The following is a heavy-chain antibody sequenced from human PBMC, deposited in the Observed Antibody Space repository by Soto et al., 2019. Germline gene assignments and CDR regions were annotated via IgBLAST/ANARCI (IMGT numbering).Heavy chain of an antibody. V-gene: IGHV4-34*01. CDR2: INHSGST. D-gene: IGHD3-10*01. CDR1: GGSFSDFY. CDR3: ARDSRGRYYGMDV. Sequence: SETLSLTCAVYGGSFSDFYWNFIRQPPGKGLEWIGEINHSGSTNYNPSLKSRVTISVDTSKNQFSLKLRSVTAADTAVYYCARDSRGRYYGMDVWGQGTTVTVSS. J-gene: IGHJ6*02.